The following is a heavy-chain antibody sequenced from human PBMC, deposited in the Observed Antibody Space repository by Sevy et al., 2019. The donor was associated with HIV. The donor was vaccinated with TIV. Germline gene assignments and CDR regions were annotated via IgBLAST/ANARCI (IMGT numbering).Heavy chain of an antibody. Sequence: SETLSPTCTVSGGSISSSSYYWGWIRQPPGKGLEWIGSIYYSGSTYYNPSLKSRVTISVDTSKNQFSLKLSSVTAADTAVYYCARVVWSGYSPVFDYWGQGTLVTVSS. CDR1: GGSISSSSYY. J-gene: IGHJ4*02. V-gene: IGHV4-39*01. CDR3: ARVVWSGYSPVFDY. D-gene: IGHD3-3*01. CDR2: IYYSGST.